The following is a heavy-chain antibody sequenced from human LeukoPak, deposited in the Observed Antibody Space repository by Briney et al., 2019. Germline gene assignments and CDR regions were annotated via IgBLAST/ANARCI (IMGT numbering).Heavy chain of an antibody. J-gene: IGHJ6*02. CDR3: ARRGVLDVLDV. V-gene: IGHV5-51*01. D-gene: IGHD3/OR15-3a*01. CDR1: GYTFSNHW. CDR2: MYPGDSDT. Sequence: GESLKISCKGFGYTFSNHWIAWLRQMPGKGLEWMGIMYPGDSDTRYSPSFQGQVTFSVDKSIATAYLEWSSLKASDTALYYCARRGVLDVLDVWGQGTTVTVSS.